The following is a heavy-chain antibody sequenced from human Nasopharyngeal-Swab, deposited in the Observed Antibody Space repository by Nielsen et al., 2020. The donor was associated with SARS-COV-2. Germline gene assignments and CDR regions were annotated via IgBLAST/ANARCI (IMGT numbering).Heavy chain of an antibody. V-gene: IGHV1-69*10. Sequence: SVHVSCKTSVYTFTNSAISWVRQAPGQGLEWMGGIVPALGLPNYAQKFRGRVTISADRSTTTSYLELSSLRSEDTAIYYCAREGEYGAYDAPDYWGQGTLVTVSS. CDR3: AREGEYGAYDAPDY. J-gene: IGHJ4*02. CDR1: VYTFTNSA. D-gene: IGHD5-12*01. CDR2: IVPALGLP.